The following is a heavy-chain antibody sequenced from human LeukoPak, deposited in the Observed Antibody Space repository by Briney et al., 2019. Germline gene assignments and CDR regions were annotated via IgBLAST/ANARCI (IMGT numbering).Heavy chain of an antibody. Sequence: PGGSLRLSCAASGFTFSSYEMNWVRQAPGKGLEWVSYISSSGSTIYYADSVKGRFSTSRDNAKNSLYLQMNSLRAEDTAVYYCARSGYYDFWSGYLLGYYFDYWGQGTLVTVSS. CDR1: GFTFSSYE. V-gene: IGHV3-48*03. J-gene: IGHJ4*02. D-gene: IGHD3-3*01. CDR2: ISSSGSTI. CDR3: ARSGYYDFWSGYLLGYYFDY.